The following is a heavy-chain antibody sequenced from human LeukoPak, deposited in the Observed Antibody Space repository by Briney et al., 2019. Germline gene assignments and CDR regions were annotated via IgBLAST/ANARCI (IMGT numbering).Heavy chain of an antibody. D-gene: IGHD6-19*01. CDR2: IYYSGST. CDR3: ARAVSGRFDY. Sequence: SETLSLICTVSGGSISSYYWSWIRQPPGKGLEWIGYIYYSGSTNYNPSLKSRVTISVDTSKDQFSLKLSSVTAADTAIYYCARAVSGRFDYWGQGTLVTVSS. J-gene: IGHJ4*02. V-gene: IGHV4-59*08. CDR1: GGSISSYY.